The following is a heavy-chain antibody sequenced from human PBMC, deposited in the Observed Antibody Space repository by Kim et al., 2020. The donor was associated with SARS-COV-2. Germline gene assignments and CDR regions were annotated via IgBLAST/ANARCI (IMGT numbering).Heavy chain of an antibody. CDR3: ARNTSATVTQNTRYNWFDS. D-gene: IGHD2-15*01. CDR2: IYYSGST. V-gene: IGHV4-39*01. J-gene: IGHJ5*01. Sequence: SETLSLTCTVSGGSIRGSSDYWGWIRQTPGKGLEWIASIYYSGSTHYNPSLKTRVTISVDTSKNQFSLEVMSVTAADTAIYFCARNTSATVTQNTRYNWFDSWGQGTLVTVSS. CDR1: GGSIRGSSDY.